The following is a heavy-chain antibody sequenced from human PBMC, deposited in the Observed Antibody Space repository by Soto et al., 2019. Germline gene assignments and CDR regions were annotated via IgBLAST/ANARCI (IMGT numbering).Heavy chain of an antibody. CDR1: GYTFTGYY. CDR2: INPNSGGT. D-gene: IGHD6-6*01. J-gene: IGHJ6*02. V-gene: IGHV1-2*02. CDR3: ARVIAARPGYYYGMDV. Sequence: QVQLVQSGAEVKKPGASVKVSCKASGYTFTGYYMHWVRQAPGQGLEWMGWINPNSGGTNYAQKFQGRVTMTRDTSISTGYMELSRLRSDDTAVYYCARVIAARPGYYYGMDVWGQGTTVTVSS.